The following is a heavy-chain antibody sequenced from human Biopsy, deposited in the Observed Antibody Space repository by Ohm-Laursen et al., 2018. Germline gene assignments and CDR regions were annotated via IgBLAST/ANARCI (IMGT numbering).Heavy chain of an antibody. D-gene: IGHD3-22*01. J-gene: IGHJ5*02. Sequence: TLSLTCTVTDGSISNIINYWGWIRQRPGQGLEWIGYIFNSANTYYNPSLKNLITISGDTSKNQFSLKLNSVTAADTAVYYCARGDYFDSNGYFWFDPWGQGTLVTVSS. V-gene: IGHV4-31*01. CDR2: IFNSANT. CDR3: ARGDYFDSNGYFWFDP. CDR1: DGSISNIINY.